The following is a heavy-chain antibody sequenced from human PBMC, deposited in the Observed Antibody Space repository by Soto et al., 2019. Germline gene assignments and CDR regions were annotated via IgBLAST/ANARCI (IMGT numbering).Heavy chain of an antibody. J-gene: IGHJ5*02. CDR3: ATVLAINQYNWNFAGP. CDR1: GYTLTELS. CDR2: FDPEDGET. V-gene: IGHV1-24*01. D-gene: IGHD1-7*01. Sequence: ASVKVSFKVSGYTLTELSMHWVRQAPGKGIEWMGGFDPEDGETIYAQKFQGRVTMTEDTSTDTAYMELSSLRSEDTAVYYCATVLAINQYNWNFAGPWGQGTLVTVPS.